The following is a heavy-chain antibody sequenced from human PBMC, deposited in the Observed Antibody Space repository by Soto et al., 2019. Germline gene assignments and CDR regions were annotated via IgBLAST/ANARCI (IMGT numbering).Heavy chain of an antibody. J-gene: IGHJ4*02. CDR1: GYTFTTYG. CDR2: INVYNGNT. Sequence: QVQLVQSGAEVKKPGASVKVSCKASGYTFTTYGVYWLRQAPGQGPEWMGWINVYNGNTMYAQNLQGRVTMTTDTSTNTAYLELRSLRSDDTAVYYCARARSLVAGDRYLGYWGQGTLVTVSS. V-gene: IGHV1-18*01. D-gene: IGHD6-19*01. CDR3: ARARSLVAGDRYLGY.